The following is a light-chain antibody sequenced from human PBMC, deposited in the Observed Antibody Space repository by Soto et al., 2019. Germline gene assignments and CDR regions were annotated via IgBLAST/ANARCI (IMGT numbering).Light chain of an antibody. CDR2: AAS. Sequence: IQMTQSPSSLSASVGDRVTITCRASQSIRSYLNCYQQKPGKAPNLLIYAASGLQTGVPSRFSGSGFGTDFSLTINNLEPEDFAVYYCQQRNSWPITFGQGTRLEIK. CDR3: QQRNSWPIT. V-gene: IGKV1-39*01. CDR1: QSIRSY. J-gene: IGKJ5*01.